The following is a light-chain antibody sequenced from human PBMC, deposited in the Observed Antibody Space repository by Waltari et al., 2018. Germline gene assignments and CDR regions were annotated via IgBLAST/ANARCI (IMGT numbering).Light chain of an antibody. Sequence: EIVLTQSPATLSLSPGEGATLSCRASQSVNNYLGWYQQQPGQAPRLLIYGASNRATGIPARFSGSGSGTDFTLIISSLEPEDSAVYYCQQRRSWPLTFGGGTKVEI. V-gene: IGKV3-11*01. CDR2: GAS. J-gene: IGKJ4*01. CDR1: QSVNNY. CDR3: QQRRSWPLT.